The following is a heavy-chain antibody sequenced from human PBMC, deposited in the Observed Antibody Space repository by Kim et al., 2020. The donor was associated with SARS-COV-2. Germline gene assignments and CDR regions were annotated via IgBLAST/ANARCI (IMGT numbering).Heavy chain of an antibody. J-gene: IGHJ4*02. CDR3: ATDNLLSSGWYYFDY. D-gene: IGHD6-19*01. V-gene: IGHV6-1*01. Sequence: VSVKRRLTINPDTSKNQFSLQLNSVTPEDTAVYYCATDNLLSSGWYYFDYWGQGTLVTVSS.